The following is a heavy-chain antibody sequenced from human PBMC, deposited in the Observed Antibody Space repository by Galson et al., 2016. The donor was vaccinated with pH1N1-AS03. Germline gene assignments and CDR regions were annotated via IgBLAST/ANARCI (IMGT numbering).Heavy chain of an antibody. Sequence: SLRLSCAASGFSISTYSMNWVRQAPGKGLEWVSSISSIGSYIYYADSVKGRSTISRDNAKTSLYLQMNSLRAEDTAVYFCARERGPGGDYADGLDYWGQGTLVTVSS. J-gene: IGHJ4*02. CDR1: GFSISTYS. CDR2: ISSIGSYI. V-gene: IGHV3-21*01. D-gene: IGHD4-17*01. CDR3: ARERGPGGDYADGLDY.